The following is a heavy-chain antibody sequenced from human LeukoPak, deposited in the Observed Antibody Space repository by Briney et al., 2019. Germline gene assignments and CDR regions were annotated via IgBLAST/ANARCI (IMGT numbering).Heavy chain of an antibody. J-gene: IGHJ6*02. CDR3: ARHFSCYDILTGWDPRGMDV. V-gene: IGHV1-8*02. CDR2: MNPNSGNT. D-gene: IGHD3-9*01. Sequence: ASVKVSCKASGYTFTGYGINWVRQATGQGLEWMGWMNPNSGNTGYAQKFQGRVTMTRNTSISTAYMELSSLRSEDTAVYYCARHFSCYDILTGWDPRGMDVWGQGTTVTVSS. CDR1: GYTFTGYG.